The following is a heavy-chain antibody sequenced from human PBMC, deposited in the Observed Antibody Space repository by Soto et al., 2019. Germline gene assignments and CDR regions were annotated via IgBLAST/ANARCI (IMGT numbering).Heavy chain of an antibody. CDR3: ARSVFP. J-gene: IGHJ5*02. Sequence: SETLYITCTVSGGSITSSYFYWDWSRQHPGKGLEWIGYFYYSGSTYYNPSLKSRVTISVNTSKNQFSLKLSSVTAADTDVYYCARSVFPWGQGTLVTVSS. V-gene: IGHV4-31*03. CDR1: GGSITSSYFY. CDR2: FYYSGST.